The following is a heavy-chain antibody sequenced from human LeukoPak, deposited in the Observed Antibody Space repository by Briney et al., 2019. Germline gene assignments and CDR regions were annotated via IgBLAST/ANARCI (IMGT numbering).Heavy chain of an antibody. J-gene: IGHJ4*02. CDR3: ARDQRDSSGYYYGSDY. V-gene: IGHV3-69-1*01. Sequence: GRSLRLSCTASGFTFGDYAMSWVRQAPGKWLEWVSTISGGFTTYYADSVKGRFTISRDNAKNSMYLQMNSLRAEDTAVYYCARDQRDSSGYYYGSDYWGQGTLVTVSS. D-gene: IGHD3-22*01. CDR1: GFTFGDYA. CDR2: ISGGFTT.